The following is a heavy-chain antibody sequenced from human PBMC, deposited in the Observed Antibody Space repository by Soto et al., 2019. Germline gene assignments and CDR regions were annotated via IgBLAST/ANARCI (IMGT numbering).Heavy chain of an antibody. D-gene: IGHD6-13*01. Sequence: DVQLVESGGGLVQPGGSLKLSCAASGFSFSSSAMHWVRQASGKGLEWVGRIRSEGNSYATEYAASVKGSFTISRDDSPSTAYLQMNSPKIEDTAVYYCTRPHSRSKDDFYYYGLDVWGQGTTVTVSS. CDR3: TRPHSRSKDDFYYYGLDV. CDR1: GFSFSSSA. V-gene: IGHV3-73*02. CDR2: IRSEGNSYAT. J-gene: IGHJ6*02.